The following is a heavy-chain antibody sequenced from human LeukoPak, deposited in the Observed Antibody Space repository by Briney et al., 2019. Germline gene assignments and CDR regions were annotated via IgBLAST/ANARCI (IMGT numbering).Heavy chain of an antibody. J-gene: IGHJ5*02. CDR1: GGSISSYY. V-gene: IGHV4-4*07. CDR2: IYTSGST. CDR3: ARRLVATDGVWFDP. D-gene: IGHD2-15*01. Sequence: NSSETLSLTCTVSGGSISSYYWSWIRQPAGKGLEWIGRIYTSGSTNYNPSLKSRVTMSVDTSKNQFSLKLSSVTAADTAVYYCARRLVATDGVWFDPWGQGTLVTVSS.